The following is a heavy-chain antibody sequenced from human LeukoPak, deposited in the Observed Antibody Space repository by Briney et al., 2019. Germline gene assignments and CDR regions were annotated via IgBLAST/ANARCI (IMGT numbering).Heavy chain of an antibody. J-gene: IGHJ6*03. CDR2: IYYSGST. CDR1: GGSISSSSYY. V-gene: IGHV4-39*07. CDR3: ARDGYYYGSGSLHYYYYYMDV. Sequence: SETLSLTCTVSGGSISSSSYYWGWIRQPPGKGLEWIGSIYYSGSTYYSPSLKSRVTISVNTSKNQFSLKLSSVTAADTAVYYCARDGYYYGSGSLHYYYYYMDVWGKGTTVTVSS. D-gene: IGHD3-10*01.